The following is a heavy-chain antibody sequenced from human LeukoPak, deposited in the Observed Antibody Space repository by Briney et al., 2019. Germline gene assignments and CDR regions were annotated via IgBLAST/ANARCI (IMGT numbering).Heavy chain of an antibody. CDR2: IRSDASNE. CDR3: ARLGGSYYYYFDY. D-gene: IGHD1-26*01. V-gene: IGHV3-30*02. Sequence: PGGSLRLSCVASGVTFSSYGMHWVRQAPGKGLEWVAFIRSDASNEYYIDSVKGRFTLSRDNSKNTLYLQMNSLRAEDTAVYYCARLGGSYYYYFDYWGQGTLVTVSS. CDR1: GVTFSSYG. J-gene: IGHJ4*02.